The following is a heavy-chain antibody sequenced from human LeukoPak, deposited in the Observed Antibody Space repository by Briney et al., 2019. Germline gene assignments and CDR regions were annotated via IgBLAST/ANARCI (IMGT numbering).Heavy chain of an antibody. Sequence: SETLSLTCAVYGGSFSGYFWTWIRQPPGKGLEWIGEINNFGSSRYNPSLQSRFIISVDTSKNQFSLKFTSVTDADTAVYYCARGDRSGTYYIVTDFFDYWSQGTLVTVYS. CDR1: GGSFSGYF. D-gene: IGHD1-26*01. CDR3: ARGDRSGTYYIVTDFFDY. V-gene: IGHV4-34*01. CDR2: INNFGSS. J-gene: IGHJ4*02.